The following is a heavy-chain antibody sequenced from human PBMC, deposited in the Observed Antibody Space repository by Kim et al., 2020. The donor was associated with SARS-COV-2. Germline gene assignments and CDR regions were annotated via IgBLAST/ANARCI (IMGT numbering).Heavy chain of an antibody. J-gene: IGHJ4*02. V-gene: IGHV4-34*01. D-gene: IGHD2-15*01. CDR1: GGSFSGYY. CDR3: ARGAAGVVVAATNYFDY. Sequence: SETLSLTCAVYGGSFSGYYWCWICQPPGKGLELIGEINYSGSTNTNSYPKSRVTISVDTSKNQFSLTLSPVTAAATAVYYCARGAAGVVVAATNYFDYWGQGTLVTVSS. CDR2: INYSGST.